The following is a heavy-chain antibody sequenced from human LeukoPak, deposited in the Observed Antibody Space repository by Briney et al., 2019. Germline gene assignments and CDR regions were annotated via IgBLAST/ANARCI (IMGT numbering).Heavy chain of an antibody. CDR2: INHSGST. D-gene: IGHD3-10*01. CDR3: AGPGAGDLDY. J-gene: IGHJ4*02. V-gene: IGHV4-34*01. CDR1: GGPFGVYY. Sequence: SETLSLTCAVYGGPFGVYYWSWVRQPPGKGLEWIGEINHSGSTNYNPSLKSRVTISVDTSKNHFSLKLSSVTAADTAVYYCAGPGAGDLDYWGQGTLVTVSS.